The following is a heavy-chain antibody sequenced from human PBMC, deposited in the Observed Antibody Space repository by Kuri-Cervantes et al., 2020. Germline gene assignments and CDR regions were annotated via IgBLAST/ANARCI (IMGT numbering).Heavy chain of an antibody. CDR3: ARENSGSYPIGY. Sequence: GESLKISCAASGFTFSSYAMSWVRQAPGKGLEWVSAISGSGGSTYYADSVKGRFTISRDNSKNSLYLQMNSLRDEDTAVYYCARENSGSYPIGYWGQGTLVTVSS. CDR1: GFTFSSYA. V-gene: IGHV3-23*01. CDR2: ISGSGGST. D-gene: IGHD1-26*01. J-gene: IGHJ4*02.